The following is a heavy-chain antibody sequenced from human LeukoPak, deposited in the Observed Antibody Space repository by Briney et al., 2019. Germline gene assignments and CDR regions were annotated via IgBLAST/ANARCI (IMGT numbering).Heavy chain of an antibody. J-gene: IGHJ4*02. D-gene: IGHD3-10*01. CDR2: IDQEGGEQ. CDR3: ARSKAGGY. Sequence: GGSLRLSCVVSGFNFSNYWMSWVRQAPGKGLEWVANIDQEGGEQNYVDSVKGRFSISRDNAKTSVYLQMNSLRVEDTAFYYCARSKAGGYWGQGTLVTVSS. CDR1: GFNFSNYW. V-gene: IGHV3-7*01.